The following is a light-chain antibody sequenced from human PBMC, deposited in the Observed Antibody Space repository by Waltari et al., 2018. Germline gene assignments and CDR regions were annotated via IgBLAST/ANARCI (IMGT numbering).Light chain of an antibody. CDR3: QQYDNLPSYT. CDR2: DAS. CDR1: QDISNY. V-gene: IGKV1-33*01. J-gene: IGKJ2*01. Sequence: DIQMTQSPSSLSGSVGDRVPITCQASQDISNYLNCYQEKLGKAPKLLIYDASNLERGVPSRSSGSGSATDFTYSISSLHPEDIATYYGQQYDNLPSYTFSQGTKLQIK.